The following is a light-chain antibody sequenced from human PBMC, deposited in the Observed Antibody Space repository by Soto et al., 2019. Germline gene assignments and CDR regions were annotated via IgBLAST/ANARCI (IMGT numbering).Light chain of an antibody. J-gene: IGKJ1*01. CDR1: QSISTW. Sequence: DIQMTQSPSTLSAYVGDRVTITCRASQSISTWLAWYQQKPGKAPKLLIYDAAILESGVPSRFGGGGSGTEFTLTNSSLPLDDFANYYCQQYINYPFTFGQGTKVEIK. V-gene: IGKV1-5*01. CDR2: DAA. CDR3: QQYINYPFT.